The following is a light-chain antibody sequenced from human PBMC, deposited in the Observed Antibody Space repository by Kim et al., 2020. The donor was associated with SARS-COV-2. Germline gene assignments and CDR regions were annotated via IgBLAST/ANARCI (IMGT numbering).Light chain of an antibody. J-gene: IGKJ2*01. CDR3: QQYVYLPYT. CDR1: QEIDMY. CDR2: DAY. Sequence: DVQMTQSPSSLSASVGDRITLTCQASQEIDMYLNWYQQKQGQAPELLIYDAYTLETGVPSRFSGSRSGPDFTLTISSLQPEDTGTYYCQQYVYLPYTFGQGTQAGD. V-gene: IGKV1-33*01.